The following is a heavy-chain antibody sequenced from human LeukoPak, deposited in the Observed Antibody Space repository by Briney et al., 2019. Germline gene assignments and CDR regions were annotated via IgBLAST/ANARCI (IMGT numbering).Heavy chain of an antibody. D-gene: IGHD5-12*01. CDR1: GYTFTNYD. Sequence: ASVKLSCKASGYTFTNYDINWVRQATGRGLEWMGWMNPNSANTGYAQKFQGRVTITRNTSISTAYMELTSLRSEDTAVYYCARDVRLGYMDVWGKGTTVTVSS. V-gene: IGHV1-8*03. CDR2: MNPNSANT. J-gene: IGHJ6*03. CDR3: ARDVRLGYMDV.